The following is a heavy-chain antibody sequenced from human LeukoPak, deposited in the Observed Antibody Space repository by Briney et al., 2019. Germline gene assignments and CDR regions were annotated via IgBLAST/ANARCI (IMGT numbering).Heavy chain of an antibody. Sequence: PSETLSLTCTVSGVSISSFYWSWIWQPPGKGLECIGYIYYSGSTNYNPSLKSRVTLSVDTSKNQFSLKLSSVTAADTAVYYCARAGYGVGDTAHHYFDYWGQGTLVTVSS. D-gene: IGHD1-26*01. CDR2: IYYSGST. J-gene: IGHJ4*02. V-gene: IGHV4-59*01. CDR3: ARAGYGVGDTAHHYFDY. CDR1: GVSISSFY.